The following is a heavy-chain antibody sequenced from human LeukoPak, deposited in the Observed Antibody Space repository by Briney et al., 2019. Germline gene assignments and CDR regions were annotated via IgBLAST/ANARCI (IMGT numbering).Heavy chain of an antibody. J-gene: IGHJ3*02. Sequence: GASVKVSCKASGYTFTGYYMHWVRQAPGQGLEWMGWINPNSGGTNYAQKFQGRVTMTRDTSISTAYMELSRLRSDDTAVYYCARNQYYYGSGSYTAFDIWGQGTMVTVSS. CDR1: GYTFTGYY. CDR2: INPNSGGT. D-gene: IGHD3-10*01. V-gene: IGHV1-2*02. CDR3: ARNQYYYGSGSYTAFDI.